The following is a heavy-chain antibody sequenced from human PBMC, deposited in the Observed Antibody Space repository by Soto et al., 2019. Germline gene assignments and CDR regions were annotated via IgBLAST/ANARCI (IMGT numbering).Heavy chain of an antibody. CDR2: ISGSGGST. D-gene: IGHD2-2*01. J-gene: IGHJ3*02. V-gene: IGHV3-23*01. Sequence: EVQLLESGGGLVQPGGSLRLSCAASGFTFSSYAMSWVRQAPGKGLEWVSAISGSGGSTYYAVSVKGRFTISRANSKNTLNLQMNSLRAEDTAVYYCAKGQYQLLLHDAFDIWGQGTMVTVSS. CDR3: AKGQYQLLLHDAFDI. CDR1: GFTFSSYA.